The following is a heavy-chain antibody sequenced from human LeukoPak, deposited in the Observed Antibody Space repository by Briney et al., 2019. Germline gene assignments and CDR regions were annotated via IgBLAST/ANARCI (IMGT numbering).Heavy chain of an antibody. Sequence: SQTLSLTCAISGDSVSSNSAAWNWISQSPSIGLEWLVTTYYRSKWYNDYAVSVKSRITINPNTSKNQFSMHLNSVTPEDTALYLFARDFKGKGIISHYYCGMDVRGQGTKVTVS. CDR1: GDSVSSNSAA. D-gene: IGHD3-3*02. J-gene: IGHJ6*02. CDR2: TYYRSKWYN. CDR3: ARDFKGKGIISHYYCGMDV. V-gene: IGHV6-1*01.